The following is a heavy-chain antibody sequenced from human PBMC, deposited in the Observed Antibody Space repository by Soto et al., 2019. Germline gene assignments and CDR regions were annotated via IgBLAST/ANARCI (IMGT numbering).Heavy chain of an antibody. CDR2: INHSGST. V-gene: IGHV4-34*01. CDR1: GGSFSGYY. Sequence: SETLSLTCAVYGGSFSGYYWSWIRRPPGKGREWIGEINHSGSTNYNPFLKSRVTISVDKSKNQFSLKLSSVTAADTAVYYCARRSRWLQWWSCAFDIWGPGTMVSVSS. J-gene: IGHJ3*02. D-gene: IGHD2-15*01. CDR3: ARRSRWLQWWSCAFDI.